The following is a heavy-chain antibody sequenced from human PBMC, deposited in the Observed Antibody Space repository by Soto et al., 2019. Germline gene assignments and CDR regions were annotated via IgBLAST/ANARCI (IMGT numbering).Heavy chain of an antibody. V-gene: IGHV1-18*01. CDR3: ARSSRTYLPSRYSYGLDV. CDR2: ISAHNGDT. J-gene: IGHJ6*01. Sequence: QVQLVQSGPEVKKPGASVKVSCKASGYTFTSYGFSWVRQAPGQGLEWMGWISAHNGDTIYAQKFQDRITMTTDTSTNTAYLELRSLKSGDTAVFYCARSSRTYLPSRYSYGLDVWGQGTTVTVSS. CDR1: GYTFTSYG.